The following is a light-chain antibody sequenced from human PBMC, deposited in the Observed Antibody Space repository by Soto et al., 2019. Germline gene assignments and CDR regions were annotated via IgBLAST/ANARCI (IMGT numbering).Light chain of an antibody. Sequence: EIVLTQSPGTLSLSPGERATLSCRASQSISSSFLAWYQQRPGRSPRLIIYGASSRATGIPDRFSGSGSGTDFTLTISRLDLEDSAFYYCQQYVTSSWTFGQGTKVEIK. J-gene: IGKJ1*01. CDR2: GAS. CDR3: QQYVTSSWT. CDR1: QSISSSF. V-gene: IGKV3-20*01.